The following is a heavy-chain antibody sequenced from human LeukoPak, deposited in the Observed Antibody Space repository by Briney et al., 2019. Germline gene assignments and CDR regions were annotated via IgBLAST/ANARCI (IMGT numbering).Heavy chain of an antibody. CDR1: GFTFSSYS. D-gene: IGHD1-14*01. CDR3: ARDAETYTYYYYGMDV. V-gene: IGHV3-21*01. J-gene: IGHJ6*02. CDR2: ISSSSSYI. Sequence: GGSLRLSCAASGFTFSSYSMNWVRQAPGKGLEWVSSISSSSSYIYYADSVRGRFTISRDNAKNSLYLQMNSLRAEDTAVYYCARDAETYTYYYYGMDVWGQGTTVTVSS.